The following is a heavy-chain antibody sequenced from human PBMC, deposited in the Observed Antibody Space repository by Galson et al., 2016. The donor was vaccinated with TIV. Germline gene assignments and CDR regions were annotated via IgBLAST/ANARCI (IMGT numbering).Heavy chain of an antibody. CDR1: GFTFSSFW. CDR3: ARGSYFGLDV. D-gene: IGHD3-10*01. CDR2: IKQDGSEK. Sequence: SLRLSCAASGFTFSSFWMSWVRQAPGKGLEWVTNIKQDGSEKFCVDSVKGRFSISRDNAKNSLFLQMNSLRAEDTAVFYCARGSYFGLDVWGQGTPVTVSS. V-gene: IGHV3-7*03. J-gene: IGHJ6*02.